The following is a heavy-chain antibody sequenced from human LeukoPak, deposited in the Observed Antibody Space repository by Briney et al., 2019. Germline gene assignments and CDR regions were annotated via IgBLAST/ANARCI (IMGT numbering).Heavy chain of an antibody. CDR1: GYSFANYW. CDR3: ARQPSRYAGGFDP. J-gene: IGHJ5*02. D-gene: IGHD1-14*01. CDR2: IYPGDSDT. Sequence: GESLKISCQGSGYSFANYWIAWVRQTPGKGLEWMGIIYPGDSDTKYSPSFQGQVTISADKSISTAYLQWSSLKASGTAIYYCARQPSRYAGGFDPWGQGTLVTVSS. V-gene: IGHV5-51*01.